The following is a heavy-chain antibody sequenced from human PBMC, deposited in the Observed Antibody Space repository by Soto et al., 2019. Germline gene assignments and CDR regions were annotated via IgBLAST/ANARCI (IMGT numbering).Heavy chain of an antibody. Sequence: GSGPTLVNPTQTLTLTCTFSGFSLSTSGVGVGWIRQPPGKALEWLARIDWDDDKFYSTSLKTRLTISKDTSKNQVVLTMTNMDPVDTATYYCARTPTFYDMFDYWGQGTLVTVSS. CDR1: GFSLSTSGVG. CDR3: ARTPTFYDMFDY. J-gene: IGHJ4*02. V-gene: IGHV2-70*17. CDR2: IDWDDDK. D-gene: IGHD3-16*01.